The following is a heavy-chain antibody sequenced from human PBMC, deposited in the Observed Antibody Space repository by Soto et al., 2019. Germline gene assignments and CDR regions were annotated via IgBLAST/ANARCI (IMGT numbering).Heavy chain of an antibody. V-gene: IGHV4-31*03. CDR1: GGSISSGGYY. CDR2: IYVTGST. J-gene: IGHJ3*01. CDR3: ARDERGESGLYTFDF. Sequence: PSETLSLSCTVSGGSISSGGYYWSWIRQHPGKGLEWIGYIYVTGSTYYNPSLKSRVTISLETSKNQFSLKLSSVTAADTAVYYCARDERGESGLYTFDFWGRGTLVTVS. D-gene: IGHD3-16*01.